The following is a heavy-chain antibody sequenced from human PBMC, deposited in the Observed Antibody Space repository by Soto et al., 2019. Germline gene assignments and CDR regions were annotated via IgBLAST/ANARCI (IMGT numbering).Heavy chain of an antibody. CDR2: IYYSGST. Sequence: PSETLSLTCTVSGGSISSSSYYWGWIRQPPGKGLEWIGSIYYSGSTYYNPSLKSRVTISVDTSKNQFSLKLSSVTAADTAVYYCARQRPEIYAYFDYWGQGTLVTVSS. D-gene: IGHD4-17*01. V-gene: IGHV4-39*01. CDR1: GGSISSSSYY. CDR3: ARQRPEIYAYFDY. J-gene: IGHJ4*02.